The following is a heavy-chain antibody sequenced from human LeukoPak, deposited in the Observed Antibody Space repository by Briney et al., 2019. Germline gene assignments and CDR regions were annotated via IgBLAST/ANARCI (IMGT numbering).Heavy chain of an antibody. D-gene: IGHD1-26*01. CDR2: IYTSGST. CDR3: ARDSHPWDDAFDI. J-gene: IGHJ3*02. V-gene: IGHV4-4*07. Sequence: SETLSLTCTVSGGSISSYYWSWIRRPAGKGLEWIGRIYTSGSTNYNPSLKSRVTMSVDTSKNQFSLKLSSVTAADTAVYYCARDSHPWDDAFDIWGQGTMVTVSS. CDR1: GGSISSYY.